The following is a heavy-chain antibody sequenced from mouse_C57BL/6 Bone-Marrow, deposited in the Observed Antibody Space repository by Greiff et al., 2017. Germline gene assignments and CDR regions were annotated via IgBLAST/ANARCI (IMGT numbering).Heavy chain of an antibody. CDR2: IYPGSGST. V-gene: IGHV1-55*01. Sequence: QVHVKQPGAELVKPGASVKMSCKASGYTFTSYWITWVKQRPGQGLEWIGDIYPGSGSTNYNEKFKSKATLTVDTSSSTAYMHLSSLTAEDSAVYYCARSYYSRDYWGQGTTLTVSS. D-gene: IGHD2-12*01. CDR3: ARSYYSRDY. CDR1: GYTFTSYW. J-gene: IGHJ2*01.